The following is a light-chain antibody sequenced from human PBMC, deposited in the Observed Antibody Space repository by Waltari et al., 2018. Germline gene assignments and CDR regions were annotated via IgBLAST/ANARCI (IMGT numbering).Light chain of an antibody. CDR3: QQYDNSPAYT. CDR1: QSVSSSY. V-gene: IGKV3-20*01. Sequence: EIVLTQSPGTLSLSPGERATLPCRASQSVSSSYLAWYQQKPGQAPRLLIYGASSRATGIPDRFSGSGSGTDFTLTISRLEPEDFAVYYCQQYDNSPAYTFGQGTKLEIK. J-gene: IGKJ2*01. CDR2: GAS.